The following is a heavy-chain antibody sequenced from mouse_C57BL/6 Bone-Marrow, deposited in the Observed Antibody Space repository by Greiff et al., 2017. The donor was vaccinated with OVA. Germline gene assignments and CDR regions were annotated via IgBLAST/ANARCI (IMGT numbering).Heavy chain of an antibody. J-gene: IGHJ3*01. CDR1: GYTFTSYW. D-gene: IGHD1-1*01. Sequence: QVQLQQPGAELVMPGASVKLSCKASGYTFTSYWMHWVKQRPGQGLEWIGVIDPSDSYTTYNQNFTGKSTLTVDKSTSTAYMQLSSLTSENSAVYCCARGLLLREFTYGGKGTLVTVSA. CDR3: ARGLLLREFTY. V-gene: IGHV1-69*01. CDR2: IDPSDSYT.